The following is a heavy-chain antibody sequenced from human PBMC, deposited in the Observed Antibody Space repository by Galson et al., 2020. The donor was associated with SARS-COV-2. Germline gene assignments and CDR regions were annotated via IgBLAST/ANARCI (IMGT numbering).Heavy chain of an antibody. J-gene: IGHJ4*02. CDR2: IYSGGST. CDR1: GFTVSSNY. V-gene: IGHV3-53*01. CDR3: ARSYGDYYFDY. D-gene: IGHD4-17*01. Sequence: GGSLRLSCAASGFTVSSNYMSWVRQAPGKGLEWVSVIYSGGSTYYADSVKGRFTISRDNSKNTLYLQMNSLRAEDTAVYYCARSYGDYYFDYWGQGTLVTVSS.